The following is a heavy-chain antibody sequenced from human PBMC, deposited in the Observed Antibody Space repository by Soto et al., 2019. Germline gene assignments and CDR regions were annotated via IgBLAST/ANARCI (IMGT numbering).Heavy chain of an antibody. CDR1: GGSISSSGYY. CDR2: IYYSGST. CDR3: ARLPRDSSSWSYYYYYGMDV. V-gene: IGHV4-39*01. Sequence: TSETLSLTCTVSGGSISSSGYYWGWIRQPPGKGLEWIGSIYYSGSTYYNPSLKSRVTISVDTSKNQFSLKLSSVTAADTAVYYCARLPRDSSSWSYYYYYGMDVWGQGTTVTVSS. J-gene: IGHJ6*02. D-gene: IGHD6-13*01.